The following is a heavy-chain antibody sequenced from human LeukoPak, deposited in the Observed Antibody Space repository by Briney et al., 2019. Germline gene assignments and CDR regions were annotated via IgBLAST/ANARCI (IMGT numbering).Heavy chain of an antibody. V-gene: IGHV1-2*02. CDR1: GYTFTGYY. CDR3: ARDTALLWFGEPAPPT. J-gene: IGHJ5*02. D-gene: IGHD3-10*01. CDR2: INPNSGGT. Sequence: ASVKVSCKASGYTFTGYYMHWVRQAPGQGLEWMGWINPNSGGTNYAQKFQGRVTMTRDTSISTAYMELSRLRSDDTAVYYRARDTALLWFGEPAPPTWGQGTLVTVSS.